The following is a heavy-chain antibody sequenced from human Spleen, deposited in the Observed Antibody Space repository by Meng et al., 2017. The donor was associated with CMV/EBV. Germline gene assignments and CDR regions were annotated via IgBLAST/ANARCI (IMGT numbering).Heavy chain of an antibody. CDR3: ARGYEVMDV. Sequence: GESLKISCAASGFTFSSYSMNWVRQAPGKGLEWVSYISSSSGTMYYADSVKGRFTISRDNAKNSLYLQMNSLRAEDTAVYYCARGYEVMDVWGQGTTVTVSS. CDR2: ISSSSGTM. D-gene: IGHD2-15*01. V-gene: IGHV3-48*04. J-gene: IGHJ6*02. CDR1: GFTFSSYS.